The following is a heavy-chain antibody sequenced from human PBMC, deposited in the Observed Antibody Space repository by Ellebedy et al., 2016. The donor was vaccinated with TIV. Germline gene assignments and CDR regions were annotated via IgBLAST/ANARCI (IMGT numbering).Heavy chain of an antibody. V-gene: IGHV5-51*01. D-gene: IGHD2-15*01. CDR1: GHSFTNFW. J-gene: IGHJ4*02. Sequence: GESLKISCKDSGHSFTNFWIGWVRQMPGKGLEWMGIIYPGDSDTRYSPSFQGQVTISADKSISTAYLQWSSLKASDTAMYYCARVGEVAATPCSYWGQGTLVTVSS. CDR3: ARVGEVAATPCSY. CDR2: IYPGDSDT.